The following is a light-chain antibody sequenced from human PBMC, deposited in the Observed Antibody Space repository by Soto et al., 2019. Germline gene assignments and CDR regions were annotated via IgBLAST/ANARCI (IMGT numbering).Light chain of an antibody. CDR3: QQYGSSPLT. CDR1: QSVSRSY. Sequence: EIVMTQSPGTLSLSPGERATLSCRAGQSVSRSYLAWYQQKPGQAPRLLIYGASIRATGIPDRFSGSGSGTDFTLTISRLEPEDFAVYYCQQYGSSPLTFGGGTKVEIK. J-gene: IGKJ4*01. CDR2: GAS. V-gene: IGKV3-20*01.